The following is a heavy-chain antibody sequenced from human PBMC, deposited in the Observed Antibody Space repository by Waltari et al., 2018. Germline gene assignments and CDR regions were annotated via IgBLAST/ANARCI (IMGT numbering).Heavy chain of an antibody. CDR3: ARGLSTDAFDI. CDR1: GYSISSGYY. V-gene: IGHV4-38-2*02. D-gene: IGHD2-2*01. CDR2: IYHSGRT. J-gene: IGHJ3*02. Sequence: QVQLQESGPGLVKPSETLSLTCTVSGYSISSGYYWGWLRQPPGKGLEWIGSIYHSGRTYYNPSIKSRVTISVDKSKNKFSLKLSSVTAADTAVYYCARGLSTDAFDIWGQGTMVTVSS.